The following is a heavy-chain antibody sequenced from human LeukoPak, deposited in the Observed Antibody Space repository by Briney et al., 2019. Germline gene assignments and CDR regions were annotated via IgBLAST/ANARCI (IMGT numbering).Heavy chain of an antibody. V-gene: IGHV3-23*01. J-gene: IGHJ4*02. D-gene: IGHD6-19*01. CDR3: AKDPPGYSSGWYYFDY. CDR2: ISGSGGST. CDR1: GFTFSSYS. Sequence: PGGSLRLSCAASGFTFSSYSMSWVRQAPGKGLGWVSAISGSGGSTYYADSVKGRFTISRDNSKNTLYLQMNSLRAEDTAVYYCAKDPPGYSSGWYYFDYWGQGTLVTVSS.